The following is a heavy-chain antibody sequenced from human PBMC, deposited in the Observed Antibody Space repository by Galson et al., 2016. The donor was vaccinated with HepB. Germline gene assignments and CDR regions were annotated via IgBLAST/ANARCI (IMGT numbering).Heavy chain of an antibody. Sequence: SCKASGNTFSNYTLHWVRQAPGHRPEWMGWINTGNSNTKYSQKFQGRLTFTRDTSASTTYMELSSLTSEDTAVFYCAFLRFRGIRYYTTMDVWGRGTTLPVSS. CDR2: INTGNSNT. CDR3: AFLRFRGIRYYTTMDV. D-gene: IGHD3-16*01. J-gene: IGHJ6*02. V-gene: IGHV1-3*04. CDR1: GNTFSNYT.